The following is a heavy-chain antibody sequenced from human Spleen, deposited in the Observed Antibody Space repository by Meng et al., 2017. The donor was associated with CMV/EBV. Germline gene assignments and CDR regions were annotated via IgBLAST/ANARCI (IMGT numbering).Heavy chain of an antibody. Sequence: GESLKISCAVSGFTVSSTYMSWVRQAPEKGLQWVSVIYGGGSTYYADSVKGRFTISRDNAKNSLYLQMNSLRAEDTAVYYCARKPSGWWFDPWGQGTLVTVSS. CDR3: ARKPSGWWFDP. CDR1: GFTVSSTY. CDR2: IYGGGST. J-gene: IGHJ5*02. D-gene: IGHD6-25*01. V-gene: IGHV3-66*01.